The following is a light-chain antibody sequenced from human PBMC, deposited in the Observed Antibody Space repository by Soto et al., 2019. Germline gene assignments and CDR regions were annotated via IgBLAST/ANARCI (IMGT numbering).Light chain of an antibody. CDR3: QQYGSTSLT. CDR1: QRVSSNY. J-gene: IGKJ4*01. Sequence: EIVLTQSPGTLSLSPGEGATLSCRASQRVSSNYLAWYQQKHGQAPRLLIYGASSRATGIPDRFSGSGSGRDFTLTISRLEPEDFAVYYCQQYGSTSLTFGGGTKVDIK. V-gene: IGKV3-20*01. CDR2: GAS.